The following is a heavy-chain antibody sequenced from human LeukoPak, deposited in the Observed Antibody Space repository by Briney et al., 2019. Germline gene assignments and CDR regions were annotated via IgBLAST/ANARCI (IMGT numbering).Heavy chain of an antibody. V-gene: IGHV4-39*01. CDR1: GGSISSSSYS. Sequence: SETLSLTCTVSGGSISSSSYSWGWIRQPPGQGLEWIGSIYYSGSTYYNPSLKSRVTISVDTSKNQFSLKLSSVTAADTAVYYCARHTSIVGAIDYWGQGTLVTVSS. J-gene: IGHJ4*02. CDR2: IYYSGST. CDR3: ARHTSIVGAIDY. D-gene: IGHD1-26*01.